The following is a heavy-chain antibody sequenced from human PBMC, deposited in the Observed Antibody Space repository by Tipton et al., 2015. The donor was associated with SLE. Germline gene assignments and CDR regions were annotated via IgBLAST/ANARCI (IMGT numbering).Heavy chain of an antibody. V-gene: IGHV3-48*01. D-gene: IGHD1-14*01. CDR3: ATSGRIVLNREYWYFDL. CDR1: GYTFSSYG. Sequence: SLRLSCAASGYTFSSYGMTWVRQAPGKGLEWVSHINSDSTNILYSDSVKGRFTISRDDAKNLLLLQMNSLRVDDTAVYYCATSGRIVLNREYWYFDLWGRGTLVTVSS. CDR2: INSDSTNI. J-gene: IGHJ2*01.